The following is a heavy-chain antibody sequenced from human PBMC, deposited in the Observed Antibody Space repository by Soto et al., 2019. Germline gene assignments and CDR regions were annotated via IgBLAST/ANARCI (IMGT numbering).Heavy chain of an antibody. Sequence: QVQLVQSGAEVKKPGASVKVSCKASGYTFTTYAMHWVRQAPGQRLEWMGWINAGNGKTKYSQKFQGRVTITRDTSATTVYMELSSLRSEDTAVYYCARAGDDCSTTTCYMIDYWGQGTLVTVSS. J-gene: IGHJ4*02. CDR1: GYTFTTYA. CDR3: ARAGDDCSTTTCYMIDY. V-gene: IGHV1-3*01. D-gene: IGHD2-2*02. CDR2: INAGNGKT.